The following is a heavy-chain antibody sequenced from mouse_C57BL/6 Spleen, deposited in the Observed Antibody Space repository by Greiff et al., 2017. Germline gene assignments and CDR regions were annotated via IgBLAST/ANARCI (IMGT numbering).Heavy chain of an antibody. CDR2: INPSNGGT. J-gene: IGHJ4*01. V-gene: IGHV1-53*01. CDR3: ARGSGIYDGYYYYAMDY. Sequence: QVQLQQPGTELVKPGASVKLSCKASGYTFTSYWMHWVKQRPGQGLEWIGNINPSNGGTNYNEKFKSKATLTVDKSSSTAYMQLRSLTSEDSAVYYCARGSGIYDGYYYYAMDYWGQGTSVTVSS. CDR1: GYTFTSYW. D-gene: IGHD2-3*01.